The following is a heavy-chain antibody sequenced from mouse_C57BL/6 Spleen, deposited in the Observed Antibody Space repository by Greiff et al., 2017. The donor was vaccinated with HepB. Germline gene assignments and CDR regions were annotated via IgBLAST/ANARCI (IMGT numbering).Heavy chain of an antibody. CDR3: ARFTTVVPFDY. CDR2: INPNNGGT. V-gene: IGHV1-26*01. J-gene: IGHJ2*01. Sequence: EVQVVESGPELVKPGASVKISCKASGYTFTDYYMNWVKQSHGKSLEWIGDINPNNGGTSYNQKFKGKATLTVDKSSSTAYMELRSLTSEDSAVYYCARFTTVVPFDYWGQGTTLTVSS. D-gene: IGHD1-1*01. CDR1: GYTFTDYY.